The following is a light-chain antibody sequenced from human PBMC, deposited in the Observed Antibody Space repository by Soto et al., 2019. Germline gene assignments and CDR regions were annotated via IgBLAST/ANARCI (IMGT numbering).Light chain of an antibody. CDR2: EVT. V-gene: IGLV2-14*01. Sequence: QSVLTQPASVSGSPGQSITISCTGTSSDIGGYKYVSWYQQXXXXAPKLMIYEVTNRPSGVSNRFSGSKSGNTASLTISGXXXEDEGDYYCSSYTSXXXXAXFGXGTKLTVL. CDR3: SSYTSXXXXAX. CDR1: SSDIGGYKY. J-gene: IGLJ2*01.